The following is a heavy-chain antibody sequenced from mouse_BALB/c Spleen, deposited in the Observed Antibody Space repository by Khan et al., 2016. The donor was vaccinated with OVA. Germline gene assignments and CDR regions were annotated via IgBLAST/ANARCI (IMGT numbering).Heavy chain of an antibody. CDR1: GYSITSDYA. V-gene: IGHV3-2*02. CDR3: ASELGRYYAMDY. CDR2: ISYSGST. D-gene: IGHD4-1*01. J-gene: IGHJ4*01. Sequence: EVKLLESGPGLVKPSQSLSLTCTVTGYSITSDYAWNWIRQFPGNKLEWMGCISYSGSTSYNPSLKSRISITRDTSKNQFFLQLNSVTTEDTATYCCASELGRYYAMDYWGQGTSVTVSS.